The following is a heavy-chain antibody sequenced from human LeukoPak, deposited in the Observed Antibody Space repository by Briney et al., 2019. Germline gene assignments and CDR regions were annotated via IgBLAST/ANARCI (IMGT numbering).Heavy chain of an antibody. CDR1: GGSISSHY. J-gene: IGHJ3*02. CDR2: IYYTGTS. CDR3: ARQGIDAFDI. V-gene: IGHV4-59*08. Sequence: SETLSLTCTVSGGSISSHYWSWIRQPPGKGLEWIAHIYYTGTSNYNPSLKSRVTISVDTSKNQISLRLSSATAADTAVYYCARQGIDAFDIWGQGTLVTVSS.